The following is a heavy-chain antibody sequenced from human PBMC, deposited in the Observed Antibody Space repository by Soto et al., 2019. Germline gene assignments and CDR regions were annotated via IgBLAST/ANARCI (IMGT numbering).Heavy chain of an antibody. J-gene: IGHJ4*02. V-gene: IGHV2-5*02. CDR1: GFSLSTSGVG. CDR3: AHRAGLQGNWNGGYFDF. Sequence: ITLKESGPTRVKPTQTLTLTCTFSGFSLSTSGVGVGWIRQSPGKALERLALIYWDDDKRYSPSLKSRLTITKDTSQNQGALIMTHVDPADTAADCCAHRAGLQGNWNGGYFDFWGQGALVPVSS. CDR2: IYWDDDK. D-gene: IGHD1-1*01.